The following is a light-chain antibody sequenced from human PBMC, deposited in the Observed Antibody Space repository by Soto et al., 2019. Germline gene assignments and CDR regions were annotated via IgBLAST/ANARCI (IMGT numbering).Light chain of an antibody. CDR2: LGS. V-gene: IGKV2-28*01. J-gene: IGKJ1*01. Sequence: DIVMTQSPLSLPVTPGEPASISCRSSQSLLHSNGYNYLDWYLQKPGQSPQLLIYLGSNLASGVPDRFSGSGSGTDFTLKISRVEAEDVGVYYCMQALQTPWTFDQGTKVEIK. CDR3: MQALQTPWT. CDR1: QSLLHSNGYNY.